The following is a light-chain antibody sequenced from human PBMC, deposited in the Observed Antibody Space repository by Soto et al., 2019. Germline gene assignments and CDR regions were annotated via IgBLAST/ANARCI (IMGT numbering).Light chain of an antibody. Sequence: QSALTQPASVSGSPGQSITISCTGTSSDVGSYNYVSWYQQHPGKAPKLMIFEVSDRPSGVSNRFSGSKSGNTASLTISGLQAEDEADYYCSSYVTRRDVVFGEGTKLTV. CDR2: EVS. CDR3: SSYVTRRDVV. CDR1: SSDVGSYNY. J-gene: IGLJ2*01. V-gene: IGLV2-14*03.